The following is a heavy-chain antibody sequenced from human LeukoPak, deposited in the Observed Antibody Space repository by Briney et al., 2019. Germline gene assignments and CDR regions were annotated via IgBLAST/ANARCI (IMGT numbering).Heavy chain of an antibody. V-gene: IGHV3-23*01. J-gene: IGHJ3*02. D-gene: IGHD1-26*01. CDR1: GFTFSSYA. Sequence: PGGSLRLSCAASGFTFSSYAMCWVRQAPGKGLEWVSAISGSGGSTYYADSVKGRFTISRDNSKNTLYLQMNSLRAEDTAVYYCARAKVIWEAFDIWGQGTMVTVSS. CDR2: ISGSGGST. CDR3: ARAKVIWEAFDI.